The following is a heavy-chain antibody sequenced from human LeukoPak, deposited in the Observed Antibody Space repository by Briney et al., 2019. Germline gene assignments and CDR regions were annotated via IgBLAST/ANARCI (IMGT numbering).Heavy chain of an antibody. J-gene: IGHJ4*02. CDR3: ARAGIAARLIDY. CDR2: INPNSGGT. Sequence: ASVKVSCKASGYTFTGYYMHWVRQAPGQGLEWMGWINPNSGGTNYAQKLQGRVTMTTDTSTSTAYMELRSLRSDDTAVYYCARAGIAARLIDYWGQGTLVTVSS. D-gene: IGHD6-6*01. CDR1: GYTFTGYY. V-gene: IGHV1-2*02.